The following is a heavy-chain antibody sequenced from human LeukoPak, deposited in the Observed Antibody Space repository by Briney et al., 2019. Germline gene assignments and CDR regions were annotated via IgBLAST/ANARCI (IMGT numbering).Heavy chain of an antibody. V-gene: IGHV3-48*04. CDR2: VGIDSGNT. CDR1: GFTFNDYS. CDR3: ARDHRYAFDN. D-gene: IGHD5-12*01. Sequence: GGSLRLSCAASGFTFNDYSMNWVRQAPGKGLEWISYVGIDSGNTKYADSVKGRFTISGDSAKNSVFLQMNNLRVEDTAVYYCARDHRYAFDNWGQGTLLTVSS. J-gene: IGHJ4*02.